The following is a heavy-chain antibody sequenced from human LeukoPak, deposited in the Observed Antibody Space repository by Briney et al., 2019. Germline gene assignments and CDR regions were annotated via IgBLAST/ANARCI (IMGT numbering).Heavy chain of an antibody. CDR2: ITATGGST. Sequence: PGGSLRLSYAASGFTFSSYAVSWVRQAPGKGLEWVSAITATGGSTYYAASVKGRFTVSRDNSKNTLYLQMSSLRAEDTAMYYCAKVRDTRDWYKDAFDVWGQGTRVTVSS. V-gene: IGHV3-23*01. CDR3: AKVRDTRDWYKDAFDV. D-gene: IGHD6-19*01. CDR1: GFTFSSYA. J-gene: IGHJ3*01.